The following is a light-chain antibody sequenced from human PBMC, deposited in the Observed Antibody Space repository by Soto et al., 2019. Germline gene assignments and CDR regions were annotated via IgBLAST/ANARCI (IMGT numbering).Light chain of an antibody. CDR1: QTVGIT. CDR2: DAS. J-gene: IGKJ4*01. V-gene: IGKV3-11*01. Sequence: IVLPQSPATLSLSPGERASLSCRASQTVGITLAWYPQRPGQAPRLLIDDASSMSAGIAARFSVGGSWSDFTLAITSLVPDDGVVYDCEQRFDWPFSFGGRTKVVIK. CDR3: EQRFDWPFS.